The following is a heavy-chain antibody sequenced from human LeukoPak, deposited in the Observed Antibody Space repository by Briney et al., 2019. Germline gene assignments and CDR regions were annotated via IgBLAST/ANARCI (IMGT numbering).Heavy chain of an antibody. CDR1: GYSFTSYW. J-gene: IGHJ6*02. D-gene: IGHD1-26*01. V-gene: IGHV1-18*04. CDR3: ARDDQEPGRYYYYYYGMDV. Sequence: GESLKISCKGSGYSFTSYWIGWVRQMPGKGLEWMGWISAYNGNTNYAQKLQSRVTMTTDTSTSTAYMELRSLRSDDTAVYYCARDDQEPGRYYYYYYGMDVWGQGATVTVSS. CDR2: ISAYNGNT.